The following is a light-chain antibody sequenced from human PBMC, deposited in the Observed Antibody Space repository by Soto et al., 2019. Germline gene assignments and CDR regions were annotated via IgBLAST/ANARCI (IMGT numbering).Light chain of an antibody. Sequence: DIQMTQSPSSLSASVGDRVTITCRASQSISSYLNWYQQKPGKAPKLLIYAASSFQSGVPSRFSGSGSGTDFTLTISSLQPEDFATYYCQQSYSTPQVTFGGGTKVEIK. J-gene: IGKJ4*01. CDR2: AAS. CDR1: QSISSY. V-gene: IGKV1-39*01. CDR3: QQSYSTPQVT.